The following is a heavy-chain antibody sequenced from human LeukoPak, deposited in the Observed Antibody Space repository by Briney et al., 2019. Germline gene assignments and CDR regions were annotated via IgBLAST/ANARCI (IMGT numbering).Heavy chain of an antibody. CDR1: GFTFSSYW. J-gene: IGHJ3*02. CDR2: INSDGSST. Sequence: GGSLRLSCAASGFTFSSYWMHWVRQAPGKGLVWVSRINSDGSSTSYADSVKGRFTISRDNSKNTLYLQMNSLRAEDTAVYYCAKDLVAWYSSSSAPSGAAFDIWGQGTMVTVSS. V-gene: IGHV3-74*01. D-gene: IGHD6-6*01. CDR3: AKDLVAWYSSSSAPSGAAFDI.